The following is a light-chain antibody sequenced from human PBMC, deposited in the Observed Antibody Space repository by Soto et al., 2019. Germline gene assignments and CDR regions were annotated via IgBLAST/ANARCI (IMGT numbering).Light chain of an antibody. CDR2: GAS. CDR3: QQYYSYPLT. V-gene: IGKV1-5*03. J-gene: IGKJ4*01. CDR1: QNIIRD. Sequence: QMTQSPVTLSATVVDRVTIACRASQNIIRDLAWHQRKPGKGPRLLIYGASNLQGGVPSRFSGSGSGTDFTLTISGLQPDDFGTYYCQQYYSYPLTFGGGTKVDIK.